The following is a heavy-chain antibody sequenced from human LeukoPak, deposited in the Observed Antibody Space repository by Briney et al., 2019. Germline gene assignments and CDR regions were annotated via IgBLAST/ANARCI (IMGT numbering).Heavy chain of an antibody. J-gene: IGHJ4*02. D-gene: IGHD3-3*01. CDR3: ARREWSGYYGEY. Sequence: ASVKVCCKASGYTFTGHFIHWVRQAPGQGLEWVGWIDHNSGSTKYAQKFQGRVTMTRDTSISTAYMELTRLTSDDTAVYYCARREWSGYYGEYWGQGTLVLVSS. CDR2: IDHNSGST. CDR1: GYTFTGHF. V-gene: IGHV1-2*02.